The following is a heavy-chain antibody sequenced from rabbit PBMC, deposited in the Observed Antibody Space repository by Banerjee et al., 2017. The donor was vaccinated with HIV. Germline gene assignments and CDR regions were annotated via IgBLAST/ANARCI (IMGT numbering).Heavy chain of an antibody. J-gene: IGHJ4*01. CDR1: GFDFSSYG. CDR3: ARDLTGVTGWNFNL. D-gene: IGHD7-1*01. Sequence: QEQLVESGGGLVQPGGSLKLSCKASGFDFSSYGVSWVRQAPGKGLEWIACINTSSGNTVYASWAKGRFTISKTSWTTVTLQMTSLTAADTATYFCARDLTGVTGWNFNLWGQGTLVTVS. V-gene: IGHV1S45*01. CDR2: INTSSGNT.